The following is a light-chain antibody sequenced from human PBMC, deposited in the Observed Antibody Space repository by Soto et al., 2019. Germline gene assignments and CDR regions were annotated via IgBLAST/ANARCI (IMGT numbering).Light chain of an antibody. Sequence: SVLPQPASLYGSPGQSITISCAGTSSDVGGYTYVSWYQQHPGKAPKLMIYDVSNRPSGVSNRFSGSKSGNTASLTISGLQAEDEADYYCTSYTSSSTPYVFGGGTKVTVL. J-gene: IGLJ1*01. CDR3: TSYTSSSTPYV. CDR2: DVS. CDR1: SSDVGGYTY. V-gene: IGLV2-14*01.